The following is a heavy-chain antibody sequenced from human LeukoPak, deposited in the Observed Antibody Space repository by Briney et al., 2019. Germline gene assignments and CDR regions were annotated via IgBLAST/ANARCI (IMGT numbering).Heavy chain of an antibody. CDR2: ISSSSSSI. CDR1: GFTFSSYS. CDR3: ASLGCSSTSCYNY. J-gene: IGHJ4*02. V-gene: IGHV3-48*01. Sequence: GGSLRLSCAASGFTFSSYSMNWVRQAPGKGLEWVSYISSSSSSIYYADSVKGRFTISRDNAKNSLYLQMNSLRAEDTAVYYCASLGCSSTSCYNYWGQGTLVTVSS. D-gene: IGHD2-2*02.